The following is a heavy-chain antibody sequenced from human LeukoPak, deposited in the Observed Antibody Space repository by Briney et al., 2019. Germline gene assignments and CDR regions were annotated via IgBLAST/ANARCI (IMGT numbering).Heavy chain of an antibody. CDR2: IYYSGST. D-gene: IGHD6-13*01. V-gene: IGHV4-59*12. Sequence: SETLSLTCTVSGGSISSYYWSWIRQPPGKGLEWIGYIYYSGSTNCNPSLKSRVTISVDTSKNQFSLKLSSVTAADTAVYYCARGYSSSWYSTHYYYYGMDVWGQGTTVTVSS. CDR3: ARGYSSSWYSTHYYYYGMDV. CDR1: GGSISSYY. J-gene: IGHJ6*02.